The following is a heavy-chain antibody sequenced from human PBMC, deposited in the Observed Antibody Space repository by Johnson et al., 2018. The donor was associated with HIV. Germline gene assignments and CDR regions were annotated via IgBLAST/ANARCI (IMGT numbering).Heavy chain of an antibody. CDR2: INWNGGSR. Sequence: VQLVESGGGLVQPGGSLRLSCAASGFTFDDYGMNWVRQTPGKGLEWVSGINWNGGSRDYADSVKGRFTISRDNGKNSLYLKMNSLRAEDTALYYCARDTYYYDTSGYLTRPRDFVVWGQGTTVTVSS. V-gene: IGHV3-20*04. D-gene: IGHD3-22*01. CDR1: GFTFDDYG. CDR3: ARDTYYYDTSGYLTRPRDFVV. J-gene: IGHJ3*01.